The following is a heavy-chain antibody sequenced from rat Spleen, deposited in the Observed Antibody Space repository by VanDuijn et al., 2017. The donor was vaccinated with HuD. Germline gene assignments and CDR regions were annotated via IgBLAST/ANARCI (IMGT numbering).Heavy chain of an antibody. V-gene: IGHV5S13*01. CDR1: GFTFSSYD. J-gene: IGHJ3*01. CDR2: ISTSGGNT. Sequence: EVQLVESGGALVQPGRSLKLSCAASGFTFSSYDMAWVRQAPTKGLEWVASISTSGGNTYYRDSMKGRFTISRDYAKNTLFLQMDSLRSEDTATYYCAKEGDGGYSSYPNWFAYWGQGTLVTVSS. CDR3: AKEGDGGYSSYPNWFAY. D-gene: IGHD1-8*01.